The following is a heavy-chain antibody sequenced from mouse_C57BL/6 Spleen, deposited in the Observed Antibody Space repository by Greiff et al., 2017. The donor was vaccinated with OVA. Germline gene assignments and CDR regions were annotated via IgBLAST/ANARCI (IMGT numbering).Heavy chain of an antibody. J-gene: IGHJ1*03. CDR3: ARASYYCSSYDV. Sequence: VQLQQPGAELVRPGSSVKLSCKASGYTFTSYWMDWVKQRPGQGLEWIGNIYPSDSETHYNQKFKDKATLTVDKSSSTAYMQLSSLTSEDSAVYYCARASYYCSSYDVWGTGTTVTVSS. V-gene: IGHV1-61*01. CDR2: IYPSDSET. D-gene: IGHD1-1*01. CDR1: GYTFTSYW.